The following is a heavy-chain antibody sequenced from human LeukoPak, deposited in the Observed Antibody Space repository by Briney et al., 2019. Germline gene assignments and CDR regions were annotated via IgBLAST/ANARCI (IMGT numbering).Heavy chain of an antibody. Sequence: GGSLRLSCAASGFTFSSYWMHWVRQDPGKGLEWVSSITSGSSYIYYADSVKGRFTISRDNAKNSLYLQMNSLRAEDTAVYYCARDPYSGSYGNYYYYFMDVWGKGTTVTISS. J-gene: IGHJ6*03. CDR3: ARDPYSGSYGNYYYYFMDV. V-gene: IGHV3-21*01. D-gene: IGHD1-26*01. CDR2: ITSGSSYI. CDR1: GFTFSSYW.